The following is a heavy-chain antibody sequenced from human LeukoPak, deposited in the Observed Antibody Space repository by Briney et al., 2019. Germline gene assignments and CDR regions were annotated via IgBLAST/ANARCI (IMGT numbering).Heavy chain of an antibody. CDR2: IFYSGRT. V-gene: IGHV4-59*01. D-gene: IGHD5-18*01. CDR3: ARGQKYISGYTVTELGSRYFDY. Sequence: SETLCLTCSVSGGSISSYYWSWIRQPPGKGLEWIGYIFYSGRTSYNPSLKSRVTISVDTSKNHFSLALSSVTAADTAVYYCARGQKYISGYTVTELGSRYFDYWGQGTLVTVSS. J-gene: IGHJ4*02. CDR1: GGSISSYY.